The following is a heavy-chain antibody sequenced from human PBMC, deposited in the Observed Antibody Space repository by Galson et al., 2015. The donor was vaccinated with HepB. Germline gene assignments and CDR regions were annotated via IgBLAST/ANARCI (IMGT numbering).Heavy chain of an antibody. D-gene: IGHD3-22*01. V-gene: IGHV3-30*18. Sequence: SLRLSCAASGFTFSSYGMHWVRQAPGKGLEWVAVISYDGSNKYYADSVKGRFTISRDNSKNTLYLQMNSLRAEDTAVYYCAKGGVQGYDSSVISYWGQGTLVTVSS. CDR2: ISYDGSNK. CDR3: AKGGVQGYDSSVISY. CDR1: GFTFSSYG. J-gene: IGHJ4*02.